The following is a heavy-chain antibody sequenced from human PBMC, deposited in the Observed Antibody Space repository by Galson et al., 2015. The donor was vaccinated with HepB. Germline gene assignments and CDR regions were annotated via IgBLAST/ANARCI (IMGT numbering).Heavy chain of an antibody. V-gene: IGHV4-30-2*01. CDR3: ARDIGSGSSYYFDL. Sequence: TLSLTCAVSGASISSRGYSWNWIRQPPGKGLEWIGYIYHSGSTYYNPSLKSRVTISVDESKNQFSLRLSSVTAADTAVYYCARDIGSGSSYYFDLWGQGTLVTVSS. J-gene: IGHJ4*02. CDR1: GASISSRGYS. D-gene: IGHD3-10*01. CDR2: IYHSGST.